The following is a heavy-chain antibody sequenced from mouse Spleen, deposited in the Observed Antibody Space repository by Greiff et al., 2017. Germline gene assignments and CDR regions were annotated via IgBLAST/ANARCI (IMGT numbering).Heavy chain of an antibody. V-gene: IGHV1-7*01. Sequence: QVQLQQSGAELAKPGASVKLSCKASGYTFTSYWMHWVKQRPGQGLEWIGYINPSSGYTKYNQKFKDKATLTADKSSSTAYMQLSSLTYEDSAVYYCARGAIYYYGSSYEGDFDVWGAGTTVTVSS. D-gene: IGHD1-1*01. CDR1: GYTFTSYW. J-gene: IGHJ1*01. CDR2: INPSSGYT. CDR3: ARGAIYYYGSSYEGDFDV.